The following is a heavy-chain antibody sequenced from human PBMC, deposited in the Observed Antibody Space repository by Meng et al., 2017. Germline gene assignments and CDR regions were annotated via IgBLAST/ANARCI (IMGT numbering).Heavy chain of an antibody. D-gene: IGHD1-14*01. Sequence: GQLGEIGGASVPPGGARRLSCAGSGFTFSSYYMSWVRQAPGKGLEWVSVLYSDGATYYGGSVQGRFSISRDNFKNTVYLQMHSLRAEDTAVYYCVKSGRVGTPGGLWGQGTVVTVSS. CDR1: GFTFSSYY. V-gene: IGHV3-66*01. J-gene: IGHJ4*02. CDR2: LYSDGAT. CDR3: VKSGRVGTPGGL.